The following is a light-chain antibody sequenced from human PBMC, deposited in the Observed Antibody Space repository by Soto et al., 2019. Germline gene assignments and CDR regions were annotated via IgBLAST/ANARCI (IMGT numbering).Light chain of an antibody. Sequence: DIQMTQSPSSVSASVGDTVTVSCRASQVISSWLAWYQQKPGRAPKLLIYDASNLEAGVPSRFRGSGSGTDFTFTISRLQPEDIATYYCQQYENLPTFGQGTRLEIK. CDR2: DAS. V-gene: IGKV1-33*01. J-gene: IGKJ5*01. CDR3: QQYENLPT. CDR1: QVISSW.